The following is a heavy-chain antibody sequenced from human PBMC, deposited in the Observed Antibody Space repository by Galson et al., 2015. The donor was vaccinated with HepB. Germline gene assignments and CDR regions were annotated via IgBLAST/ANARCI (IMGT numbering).Heavy chain of an antibody. D-gene: IGHD2-21*02. CDR1: GFTFSNYR. CDR2: IKPDGSEK. CDR3: ARHCVSDCYPLDY. J-gene: IGHJ4*02. V-gene: IGHV3-7*03. Sequence: SLRLSCAASGFTFSNYRMTWVRQAQGKGLGWVANIKPDGSEKYYVESVKGRFTVSRDNAKNSLFLQMNSLRAEDTAVYYCARHCVSDCYPLDYWGQGTLVTVSS.